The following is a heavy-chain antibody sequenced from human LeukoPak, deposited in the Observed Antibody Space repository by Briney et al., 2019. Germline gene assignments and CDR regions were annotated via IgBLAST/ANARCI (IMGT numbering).Heavy chain of an antibody. CDR1: GFTFSSYA. Sequence: GGSLRLSCAASGFTFSSYAMSWVRQAPGKGLEWVSPISGSGGSTYYADSVKGRFTISRDNSKNTLYLQMNSLRAEDTAVYYCAKEQTDIVLMVYAIRVFDYWGQGTLVTVSS. V-gene: IGHV3-23*01. CDR2: ISGSGGST. CDR3: AKEQTDIVLMVYAIRVFDY. D-gene: IGHD2-8*01. J-gene: IGHJ4*02.